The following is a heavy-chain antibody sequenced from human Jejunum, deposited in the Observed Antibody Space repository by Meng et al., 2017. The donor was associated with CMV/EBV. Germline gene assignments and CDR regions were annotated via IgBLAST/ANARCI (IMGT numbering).Heavy chain of an antibody. V-gene: IGHV1-18*01. J-gene: IGHJ4*02. CDR1: GYTFTNYG. CDR2: ISAYNGNT. CDR3: ARVEVGITSGDY. D-gene: IGHD1-26*01. Sequence: QAQLGQPVGEVKKPGASVKVSCKASGYTFTNYGITWVRQAPGQGLEWMGWISAYNGNTNYAQTLQGRLTMTTDTSTSTAYMELRSLRSDDTAVYYCARVEVGITSGDYWGQGTLVTVSS.